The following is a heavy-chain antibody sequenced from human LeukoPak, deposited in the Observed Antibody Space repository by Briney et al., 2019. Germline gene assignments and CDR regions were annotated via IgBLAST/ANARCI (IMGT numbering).Heavy chain of an antibody. V-gene: IGHV4-59*08. CDR3: ATRGYYYDSSGSSHFSDY. D-gene: IGHD3-22*01. CDR1: GGSISSYY. J-gene: IGHJ4*02. CDR2: IYYSGST. Sequence: SETLSLTCTVSGGSISSYYWSWIRQPPGKGLEWIGYIYYSGSTNYNPSLKSRVTISVDTSKNQFSLKLSSVTAADTAVYYCATRGYYYDSSGSSHFSDYWGQGTLVTVSS.